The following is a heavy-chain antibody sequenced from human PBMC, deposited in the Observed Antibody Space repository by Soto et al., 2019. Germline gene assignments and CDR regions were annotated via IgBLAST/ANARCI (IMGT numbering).Heavy chain of an antibody. V-gene: IGHV4-59*01. D-gene: IGHD4-17*01. CDR1: GGSISSYY. CDR3: ARTFYGAYEGRYFDY. Sequence: SETLSLTCTVSGGSISSYYWSWIRQPPGKGLERIGYIYYSGSTNYNPSLKSRVTISVDTSKNQFSLKLSSVTAADTAVYYCARTFYGAYEGRYFDYWGQGTLVTVSS. J-gene: IGHJ4*02. CDR2: IYYSGST.